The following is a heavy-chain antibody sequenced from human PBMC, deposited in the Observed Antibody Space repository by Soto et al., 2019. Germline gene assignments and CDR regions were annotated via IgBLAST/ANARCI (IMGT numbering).Heavy chain of an antibody. CDR1: GGSFSGFY. CDR3: ARVSGSYSPYYFDY. J-gene: IGHJ4*02. CDR2: INHSGST. V-gene: IGHV4-34*01. D-gene: IGHD1-26*01. Sequence: SETLSLTCAVYGGSFSGFYWSWIRQPPGKGLEWIGEINHSGSTNYNPSLKSRVTISVDTSKNQFSLKLSSVTAADTAVYYCARVSGSYSPYYFDYWGQGTLVTVSS.